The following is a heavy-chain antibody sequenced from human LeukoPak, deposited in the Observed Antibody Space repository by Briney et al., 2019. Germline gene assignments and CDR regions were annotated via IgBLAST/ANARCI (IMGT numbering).Heavy chain of an antibody. Sequence: PGGSLRLSCSASGFTFSSYAMHWVRQAAGEGLEYVSAINSDGDSTYYADSVKGRFTISRDNSKNTPYLQMSSLRPEDSAVYYCVKTPYSSTWYVGDYWGQGTLVTVSS. V-gene: IGHV3-64D*06. CDR2: INSDGDST. J-gene: IGHJ4*02. CDR3: VKTPYSSTWYVGDY. D-gene: IGHD2/OR15-2a*01. CDR1: GFTFSSYA.